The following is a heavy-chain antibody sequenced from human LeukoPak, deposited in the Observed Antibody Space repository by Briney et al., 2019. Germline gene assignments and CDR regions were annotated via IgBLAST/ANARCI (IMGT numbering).Heavy chain of an antibody. CDR2: IYSSGTT. V-gene: IGHV4-30-4*08. J-gene: IGHJ3*02. Sequence: PSETLSLPCTVSGVSISSGDYYWSWIRQPPGKGLKWIGYIYSSGTTYYTPSLRSRTSISPDTSKNHFSLRLTPVTAADTAVYSCARASPATVSFDIWGQGTLVTVSS. CDR3: ARASPATVSFDI. D-gene: IGHD2-15*01. CDR1: GVSISSGDYY.